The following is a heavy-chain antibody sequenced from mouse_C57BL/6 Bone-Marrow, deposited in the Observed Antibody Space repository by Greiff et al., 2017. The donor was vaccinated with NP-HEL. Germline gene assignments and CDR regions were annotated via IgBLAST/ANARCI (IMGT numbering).Heavy chain of an antibody. D-gene: IGHD3-2*02. CDR1: GFNIQDDY. CDR2: IDPENGDT. CDR3: STAQATGFYAMDY. Sequence: EVKLVESGAELVRPGASVKLSCTASGFNIQDDYMHWVKPRPEQGLEWIGWIDPENGDTEYASKFQGKATITADTSSNTAYLQLSSLTSEDTAVYYCSTAQATGFYAMDYWGQGTSVTVSS. J-gene: IGHJ4*01. V-gene: IGHV14-4*01.